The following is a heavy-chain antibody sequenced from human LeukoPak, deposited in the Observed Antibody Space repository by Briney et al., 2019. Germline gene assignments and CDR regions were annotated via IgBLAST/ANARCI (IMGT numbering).Heavy chain of an antibody. CDR2: ISGSGGST. D-gene: IGHD3-9*01. V-gene: IGHV3-23*01. J-gene: IGHJ4*02. CDR3: AKEGDILTGYAGFDY. Sequence: GGSLRLSCAASGFTFSSYAMSWVRQAPGKGLEWASAISGSGGSTYYADSVKGRFTISRDNSKNTLYLQMNSLRAEDTAVYYCAKEGDILTGYAGFDYWGQGTLVTVSS. CDR1: GFTFSSYA.